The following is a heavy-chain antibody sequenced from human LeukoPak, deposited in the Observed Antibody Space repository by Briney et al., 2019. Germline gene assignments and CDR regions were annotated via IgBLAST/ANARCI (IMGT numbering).Heavy chain of an antibody. J-gene: IGHJ6*03. CDR2: INPNSGGT. D-gene: IGHD3-10*01. V-gene: IGHV1-2*02. Sequence: GASVKVSCKASGYTFTGYYMHWVRQAPGQGLEWMGWINPNSGGTNYAQKFQGRVTMTRDTSISTAYMELSRLRSDDTAVYYCARDMDGGLGYYYYYMDVWGKGTTVTISS. CDR3: ARDMDGGLGYYYYYMDV. CDR1: GYTFTGYY.